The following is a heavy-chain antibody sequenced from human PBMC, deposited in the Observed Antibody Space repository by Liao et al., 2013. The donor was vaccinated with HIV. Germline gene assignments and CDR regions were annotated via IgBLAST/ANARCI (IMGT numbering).Heavy chain of an antibody. D-gene: IGHD3-22*01. CDR1: GGSMATDTYH. Sequence: QLQLRESGPGLVKPSETLSLTCTVSGGSMATDTYHWGWIRQPPGKGLQWIGNIFHTGKTYYNPSLESRSTITVDTSKNQFSLILSSVTAADTAIYYCAREVSPAIITTPADFDYWGQGTLVTVSS. V-gene: IGHV4-39*07. CDR3: AREVSPAIITTPADFDY. J-gene: IGHJ4*02. CDR2: IFHTGKT.